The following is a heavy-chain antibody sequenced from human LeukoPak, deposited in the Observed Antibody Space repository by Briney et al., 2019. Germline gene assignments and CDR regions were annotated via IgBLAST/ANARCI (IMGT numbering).Heavy chain of an antibody. CDR2: ISYDGSNK. D-gene: IGHD6-13*01. CDR3: ARDKAAAVRFDY. CDR1: GFTFSSYA. Sequence: GGSLRLSCAASGFTFSSYAMHWVRRAPGKGLEWVAVISYDGSNKYYADSVKGRFTISRDNSKNTLYLQMNSLRAEDTAVYYCARDKAAAVRFDYWGQGTLVTVSS. J-gene: IGHJ4*02. V-gene: IGHV3-30-3*01.